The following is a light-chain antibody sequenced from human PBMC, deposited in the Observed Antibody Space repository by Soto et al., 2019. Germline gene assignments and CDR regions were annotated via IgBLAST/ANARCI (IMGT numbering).Light chain of an antibody. CDR3: QPENSYRFP. V-gene: IGKV1-5*03. Sequence: DIQMTQSPSTLSASVGDRVTITCRASQSISSCLAWYQQKPGKAPKHLIYKASSLESGVPSRFSGCGSGTEFTPTISSLQPDEFATLFCQPENSYRFPFGPET. J-gene: IGKJ3*01. CDR1: QSISSC. CDR2: KAS.